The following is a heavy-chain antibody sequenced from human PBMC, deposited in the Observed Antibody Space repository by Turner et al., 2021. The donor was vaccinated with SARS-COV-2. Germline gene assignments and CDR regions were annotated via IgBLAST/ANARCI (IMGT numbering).Heavy chain of an antibody. CDR2: IHSSGII. CDR1: GGSIRSYF. D-gene: IGHD3-16*01. V-gene: IGHV4-4*07. J-gene: IGHJ3*01. CDR3: ARANEDLTRALDV. Sequence: QVQLQESGPGLVKPSETLSLTCTVSGGSIRSYFWSWIRQPAGKGLEWIGRIHSSGIINYNPSLKSRVTMSVETSKNQVSLRLSSVTAADTAVYFCARANEDLTRALDVWGKGTMVTVSA.